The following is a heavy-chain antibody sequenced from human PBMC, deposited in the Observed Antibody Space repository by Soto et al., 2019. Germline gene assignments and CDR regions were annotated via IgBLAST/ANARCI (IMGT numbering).Heavy chain of an antibody. CDR3: ARERRMYYYYGMDV. CDR1: GGSFSGYY. CDR2: INHSGST. Sequence: SETLSLTCAVYGGSFSGYYWSWIRQPPGKGLEWIGEINHSGSTNYNPSLKSRVTISVDTSKNQFSLKLSSVTAADTAVYYCARERRMYYYYGMDVWGQGTTVTVPS. V-gene: IGHV4-34*01. J-gene: IGHJ6*02.